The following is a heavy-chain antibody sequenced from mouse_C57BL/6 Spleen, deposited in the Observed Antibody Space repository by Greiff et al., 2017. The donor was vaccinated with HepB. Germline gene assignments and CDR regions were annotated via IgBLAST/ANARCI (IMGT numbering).Heavy chain of an antibody. Sequence: EVQLQQSGAELVRPGASVKLSCTASGFNIKDDYMHWVKQRPEQGLEWIGWIDPENGDTEYASKFQGKATITADTSSNTAYLQLSSLTSEDTAVYYCTTMVVATDFDVWGTGTTVTVSS. V-gene: IGHV14-4*01. CDR3: TTMVVATDFDV. CDR1: GFNIKDDY. CDR2: IDPENGDT. J-gene: IGHJ1*03. D-gene: IGHD1-1*01.